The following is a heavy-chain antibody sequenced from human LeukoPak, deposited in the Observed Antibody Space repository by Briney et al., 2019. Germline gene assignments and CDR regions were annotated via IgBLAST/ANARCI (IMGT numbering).Heavy chain of an antibody. CDR3: ARDTDLLGTSDY. Sequence: GGSLRLSCAASGFTFDDYAMHWVRQAPGEGLEGVSLISWDGGSTYYADSVKGRFTISRDNSKNTLYLQMNSLRAEDTAVYYCARDTDLLGTSDYWGQGTLVTVSS. D-gene: IGHD1-14*01. J-gene: IGHJ4*02. CDR2: ISWDGGST. CDR1: GFTFDDYA. V-gene: IGHV3-43D*03.